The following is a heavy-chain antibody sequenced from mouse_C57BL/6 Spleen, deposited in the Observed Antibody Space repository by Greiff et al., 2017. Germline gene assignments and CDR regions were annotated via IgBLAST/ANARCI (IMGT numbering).Heavy chain of an antibody. CDR3: TRDYCSLWYFDY. Sequence: VQLKESGAELVRPGASVKLSCTASGFNIKDDYMHWVKQRPEQGLEWIGWIDPENGDTEYASKFQGKAPITADTTSNTAYLQLSSLTSEDTAVYYCTRDYCSLWYFDYWGQGTTLTVSS. D-gene: IGHD1-1*01. J-gene: IGHJ2*01. CDR2: IDPENGDT. CDR1: GFNIKDDY. V-gene: IGHV14-4*01.